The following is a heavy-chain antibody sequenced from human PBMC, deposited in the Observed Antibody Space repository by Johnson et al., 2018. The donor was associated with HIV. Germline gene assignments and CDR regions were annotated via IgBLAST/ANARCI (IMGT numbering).Heavy chain of an antibody. CDR1: GFTFSSYA. D-gene: IGHD5-24*01. J-gene: IGHJ3*02. Sequence: QVQLVESGGGVVQPGRSLRLSCAASGFTFSSYAMHWVRQAPGKGLECVAVISYDGSNKYYADSVKGRFTISRDNSKNTLYLQMNSLRAEDTAVYYCARDHSRDEAFDIWGQGTMVTVSS. CDR3: ARDHSRDEAFDI. CDR2: ISYDGSNK. V-gene: IGHV3-30*14.